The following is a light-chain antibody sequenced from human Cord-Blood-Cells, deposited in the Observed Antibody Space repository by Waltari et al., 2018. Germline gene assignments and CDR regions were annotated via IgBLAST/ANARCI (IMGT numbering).Light chain of an antibody. V-gene: IGLV1-44*01. CDR3: EAWDDSLNGWV. CDR2: SNN. CDR1: SSNIGSNT. Sequence: QSVLTQPPSASGTPGQRVTISCSGSSSNIGSNTVNWYQQLPGTAPKLLIYSNNRRPSGVPDRFSGSKSGTSASLAISGLQSEDGADYYCEAWDDSLNGWVFGGGTKLTVL. J-gene: IGLJ3*02.